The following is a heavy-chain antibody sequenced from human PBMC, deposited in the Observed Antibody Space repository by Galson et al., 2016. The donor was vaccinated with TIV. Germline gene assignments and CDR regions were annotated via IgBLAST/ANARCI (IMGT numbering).Heavy chain of an antibody. J-gene: IGHJ3*02. Sequence: SLRLSCAASGFTFGHYAVNWFRQAPGKGLEWVGFITSKTYGATTEYAASVKGRFTISRDDSRNIAYLQMNSLITEDTAVYYCTRTAMGSTRNAFDIWGQGTVVTVSS. CDR1: GFTFGHYA. CDR3: TRTAMGSTRNAFDI. D-gene: IGHD1-1*01. CDR2: ITSKTYGATT. V-gene: IGHV3-49*03.